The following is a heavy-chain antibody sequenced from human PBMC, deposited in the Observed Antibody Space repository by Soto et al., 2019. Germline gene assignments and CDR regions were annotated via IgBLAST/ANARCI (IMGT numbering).Heavy chain of an antibody. CDR1: GYSFTSTG. D-gene: IGHD3-10*01. CDR3: ARDSDGSGSYFTDY. Sequence: ASVKVSCKASGYSFTSTGISWVRQAPGQGPEWMGWTSTFNGEAKYAQKLQGRVTMTTDTSTTTAYMELRSLTSDDTAVYYCARDSDGSGSYFTDYWGQGTLVTVSS. J-gene: IGHJ4*02. CDR2: TSTFNGEA. V-gene: IGHV1-18*01.